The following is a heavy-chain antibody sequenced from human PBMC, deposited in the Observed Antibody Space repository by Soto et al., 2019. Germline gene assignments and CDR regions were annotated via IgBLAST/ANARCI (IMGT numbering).Heavy chain of an antibody. CDR2: ISGSGGGT. V-gene: IGHV3-23*01. Sequence: EVQLLESGGGLVQPGGSLRLSCAASGFTFNTYAMSWVRQAPGKGLEWVSGISGSGGGTYYADSVKGRFTISRDNSKNTLYLQMNSLRAEDTALYYCAKHRGYEYYYYMDVWGKGTTVTVSS. D-gene: IGHD5-12*01. CDR3: AKHRGYEYYYYMDV. CDR1: GFTFNTYA. J-gene: IGHJ6*03.